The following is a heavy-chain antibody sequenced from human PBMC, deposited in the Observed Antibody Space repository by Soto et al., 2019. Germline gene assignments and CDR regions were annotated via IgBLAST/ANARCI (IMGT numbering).Heavy chain of an antibody. CDR2: IYYSGST. D-gene: IGHD3-16*01. CDR3: ARRGGLGELDY. J-gene: IGHJ4*02. CDR1: GGSISSGGYY. Sequence: SETLSLTCTVSGGSISSGGYYWIWIRQHPGKGLEWIGYIYYSGSTYYNPSLKSRVTISVDTSKNQFSLKLSSVTAADTAVYYCARRGGLGELDYWGQGTLVTVSS. V-gene: IGHV4-31*03.